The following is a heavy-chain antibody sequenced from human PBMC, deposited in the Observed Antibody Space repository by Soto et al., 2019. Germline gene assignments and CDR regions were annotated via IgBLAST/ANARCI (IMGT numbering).Heavy chain of an antibody. J-gene: IGHJ4*02. Sequence: GASVKVSCKASGYTFTSYYMHWVRQAPGQGLEWMGIINPSGGSTSYAQKFQGRVTMTRDTSTSTVYMELSSLRSEDTAVYYCARGGLYDYIWGSYLGYWGPGTRVTVSS. CDR3: ARGGLYDYIWGSYLGY. V-gene: IGHV1-46*03. CDR2: INPSGGST. D-gene: IGHD3-16*02. CDR1: GYTFTSYY.